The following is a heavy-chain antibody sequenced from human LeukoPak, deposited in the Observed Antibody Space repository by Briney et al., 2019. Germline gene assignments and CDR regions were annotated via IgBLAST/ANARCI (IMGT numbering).Heavy chain of an antibody. V-gene: IGHV3-48*04. CDR2: ISSSSSTI. D-gene: IGHD1-26*01. CDR3: AKQSGSYGY. Sequence: GGSLRLSSAATGFTLRGHSMNWVRQAPGKGLEWVSYISSSSSTIYYADSVKGRFTISRDNAKNSLYLQMNSLRAEDTAVYYCAKQSGSYGYWGQGTLVTVSS. J-gene: IGHJ4*02. CDR1: GFTLRGHS.